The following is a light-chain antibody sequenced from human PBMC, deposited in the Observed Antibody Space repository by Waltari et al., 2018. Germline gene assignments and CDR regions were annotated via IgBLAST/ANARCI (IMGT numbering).Light chain of an antibody. Sequence: DIQMTQSPPSLSASVGDRITITCQASQDIGDYLNWDQEKPGKAPQVLIYDGSNLETGVPSRFSGSGSGTDFTLTISSLQPEDIATYFCQQHNNFPLTFGPGTKVDIK. CDR3: QQHNNFPLT. V-gene: IGKV1-33*01. J-gene: IGKJ3*01. CDR2: DGS. CDR1: QDIGDY.